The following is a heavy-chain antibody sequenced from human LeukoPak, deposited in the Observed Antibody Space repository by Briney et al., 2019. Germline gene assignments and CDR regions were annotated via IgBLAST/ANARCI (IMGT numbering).Heavy chain of an antibody. CDR3: AKDLGSGWYE. Sequence: GGSLRLSCPASGFTFSSYVMSWVRQAPGKGLEWVSAITGSGGRAYYADSVKGRFTISRDNSKNTLYLQMNSLRAEDTAVYYCAKDLGSGWYEWGQGTLVTVSS. D-gene: IGHD6-19*01. J-gene: IGHJ4*02. CDR2: ITGSGGRA. V-gene: IGHV3-23*01. CDR1: GFTFSSYV.